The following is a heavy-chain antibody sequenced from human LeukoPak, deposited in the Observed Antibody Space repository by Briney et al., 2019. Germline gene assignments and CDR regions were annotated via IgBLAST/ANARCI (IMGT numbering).Heavy chain of an antibody. J-gene: IGHJ1*01. V-gene: IGHV1-18*01. D-gene: IGHD5-18*01. CDR3: ARGPTGIQLWLEYFQH. Sequence: ASVKVSCKASGYTFTSYGISWVRQAPGQGLEWMGWISAYNGNTNYAQKLQGRVTMTTDTSTSTAYMELRSLRSDDTAVYYCARGPTGIQLWLEYFQHWGQGTLDTVSS. CDR1: GYTFTSYG. CDR2: ISAYNGNT.